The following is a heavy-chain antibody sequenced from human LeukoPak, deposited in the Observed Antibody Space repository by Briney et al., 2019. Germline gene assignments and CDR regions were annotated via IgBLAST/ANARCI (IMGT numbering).Heavy chain of an antibody. CDR3: AKARLPGIAVAGTGTANY. V-gene: IGHV1-69*13. CDR2: IIPIFGTA. CDR1: GGTFSSYA. J-gene: IGHJ4*02. D-gene: IGHD6-19*01. Sequence: SVKVSCKASGGTFSSYAISWVRQAPGQGLEWMGGIIPIFGTANYAQKFQGRVTITADESTSTAYMELSSLRSEDAAVYYCAKARLPGIAVAGTGTANYWGQGTLVTVSS.